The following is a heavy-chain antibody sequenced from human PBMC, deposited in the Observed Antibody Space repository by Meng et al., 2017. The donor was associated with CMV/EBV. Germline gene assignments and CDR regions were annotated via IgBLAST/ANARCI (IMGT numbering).Heavy chain of an antibody. D-gene: IGHD2-8*01. CDR3: AKDLYYSFDY. V-gene: IGHV3-30*02. J-gene: IGHJ4*02. CDR1: GFTFSSSA. Sequence: SGGGGVQTGGSLSLSCAAFGFTFSSSAMHWVRQPPGKGLEWVSFIAHDGSAKTYTDSVKGRFTISRDDSENTVYLEMNSLRVEDTAVYYCAKDLYYSFDYWGQGTLVTVSS. CDR2: IAHDGSAK.